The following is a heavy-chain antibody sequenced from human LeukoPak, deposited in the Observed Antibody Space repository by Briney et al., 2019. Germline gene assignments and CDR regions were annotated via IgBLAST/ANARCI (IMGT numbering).Heavy chain of an antibody. CDR3: ARWGVLLGAFDI. J-gene: IGHJ3*02. D-gene: IGHD3-10*01. CDR2: INPNSGGT. Sequence: ASVKVSCKASGYTFTGYYMHWVRQAPGQGLEWMGWINPNSGGTNYAQKFQGRVTMTRDTSISTAYMELSRLRSDGTAVYYCARWGVLLGAFDIWGQGTMVTVSS. V-gene: IGHV1-2*02. CDR1: GYTFTGYY.